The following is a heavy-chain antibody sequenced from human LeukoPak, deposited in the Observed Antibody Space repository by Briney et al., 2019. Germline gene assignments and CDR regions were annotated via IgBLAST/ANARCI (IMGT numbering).Heavy chain of an antibody. D-gene: IGHD3-9*01. CDR2: IKPRGGGT. CDR1: GYTXTSYY. V-gene: IGHV1-46*01. CDR3: ARALTGSRGDYFDH. Sequence: GASVKVSCKASGYTXTSYYMHWVRQAPGQGLEWMGIIKPRGGGTSYTQKFQGRVTMTRDTSTSTVYMELSSLRSEDTAVYYCARALTGSRGDYFDHWGQGPLVTVSS. J-gene: IGHJ4*02.